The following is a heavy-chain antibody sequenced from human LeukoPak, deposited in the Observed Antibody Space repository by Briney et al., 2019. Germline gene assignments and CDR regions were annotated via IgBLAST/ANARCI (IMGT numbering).Heavy chain of an antibody. CDR2: IYYSGST. CDR1: GGSISSYY. J-gene: IGHJ4*02. V-gene: IGHV4-59*01. Sequence: PSETLSLTCTVSGGSISSYYWSWIRQPPGKGLEWIGYIYYSGSTNYNPSLKSRVTISVDTSKNQFSLKLSSVTAADTAVYYCARFGVGATKNDYWGQGTLVTVSS. D-gene: IGHD1-26*01. CDR3: ARFGVGATKNDY.